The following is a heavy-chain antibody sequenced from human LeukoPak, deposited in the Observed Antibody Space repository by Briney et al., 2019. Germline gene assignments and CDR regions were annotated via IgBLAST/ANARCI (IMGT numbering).Heavy chain of an antibody. V-gene: IGHV3-7*03. CDR1: GFTFSSYW. Sequence: GGSLRLSCAASGFTFSSYWMSWVRQAPGKGLEWVANIKQDGSEKYYVDSVKGRFTISRDNAKNSLYLQMNSLRAEDTAVYYCAREKDLDINEVVAATYYFDSWGQGTLVTVSS. CDR2: IKQDGSEK. CDR3: AREKDLDINEVVAATYYFDS. D-gene: IGHD2-15*01. J-gene: IGHJ4*02.